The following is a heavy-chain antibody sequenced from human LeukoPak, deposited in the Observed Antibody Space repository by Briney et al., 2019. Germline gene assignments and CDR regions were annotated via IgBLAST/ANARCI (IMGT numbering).Heavy chain of an antibody. D-gene: IGHD4-23*01. CDR2: IIAIFGRA. CDR1: TDTFRKYG. Sequence: SVKVFCKASTDTFRKYGISWVRQAPGQGLEWMGGIIAIFGRANYAQKFHGRVTITADTSTTTAYMEMSSLRTEDTAVYYCATYDYIGNFYLDYWGQGTLVTVSS. V-gene: IGHV1-69*06. CDR3: ATYDYIGNFYLDY. J-gene: IGHJ4*02.